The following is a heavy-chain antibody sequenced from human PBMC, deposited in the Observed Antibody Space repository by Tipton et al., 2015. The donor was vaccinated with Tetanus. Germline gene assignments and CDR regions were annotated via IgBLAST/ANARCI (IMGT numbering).Heavy chain of an antibody. CDR1: GYTFTSYG. CDR3: ARDRPIIAAAGEYYYYGMDV. V-gene: IGHV1-18*04. CDR2: ISAYNGNT. J-gene: IGHJ6*02. D-gene: IGHD6-13*01. Sequence: QLVQSGAEVKKPGASVKVSCKASGYTFTSYGISWVRQAPGQGLEWMGWISAYNGNTNYAQKLQGRVTMTTDTSTSTDYMERRSLRSDDTAVYYCARDRPIIAAAGEYYYYGMDVWGQGTTVTVSS.